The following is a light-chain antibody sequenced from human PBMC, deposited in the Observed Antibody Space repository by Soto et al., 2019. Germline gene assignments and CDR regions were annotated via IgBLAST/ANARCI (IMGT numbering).Light chain of an antibody. CDR3: SSYTSSSTVV. Sequence: QSALTQPASVSGSPGESITICCTGTSSDVGGYNYVSWYQQPPGKAPKLMIYEVSNRPSGVSNRFSGSKSRNTASLTISGLQAEDEADYYCSSYTSSSTVVFGGGTQLTVL. CDR2: EVS. V-gene: IGLV2-14*01. CDR1: SSDVGGYNY. J-gene: IGLJ2*01.